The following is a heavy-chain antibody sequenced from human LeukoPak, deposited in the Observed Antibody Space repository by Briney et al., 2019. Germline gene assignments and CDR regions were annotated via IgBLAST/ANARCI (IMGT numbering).Heavy chain of an antibody. CDR1: GFSFSNYA. CDR3: ARELYYYDSSGPFDY. V-gene: IGHV3-64*01. J-gene: IGHJ4*02. Sequence: PGGSLRLSCAASGFSFSNYAMHWVRQAPGKGLEYVSAISSNGGTTYYANSVKGRFTISRDNSKNTLYLQMGSLRDDDTAVYYCARELYYYDSSGPFDYWGQGTLVTVSS. D-gene: IGHD3-22*01. CDR2: ISSNGGTT.